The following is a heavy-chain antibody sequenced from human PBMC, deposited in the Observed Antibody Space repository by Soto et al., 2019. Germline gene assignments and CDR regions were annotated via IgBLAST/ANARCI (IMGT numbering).Heavy chain of an antibody. Sequence: SETLSLTCTVSGGSISSSSYYWGWIRQPPGKGLEWIGSIYYSGSTYYNPSLKSRVTISVDTSKNQFSLKLSSVTAADTAVYYCARRPPTIEVTPYYYYYMDVWGKGTTVTVSS. J-gene: IGHJ6*03. CDR1: GGSISSSSYY. CDR2: IYYSGST. CDR3: ARRPPTIEVTPYYYYYMDV. V-gene: IGHV4-39*01. D-gene: IGHD2-21*02.